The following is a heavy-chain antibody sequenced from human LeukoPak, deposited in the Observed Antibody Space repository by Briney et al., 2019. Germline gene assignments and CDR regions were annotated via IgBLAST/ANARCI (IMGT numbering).Heavy chain of an antibody. CDR1: GFTFNSYA. Sequence: GGSLRLSCAASGFTFNSYAMHWVRQAPGKGLEWVAVISYDGSNKYYADSVKGRFTISRDNSKNTLYLQMNSLRAEDTAVYYCARTRGYSYGFDYWGQGTLVTVSS. CDR3: ARTRGYSYGFDY. CDR2: ISYDGSNK. J-gene: IGHJ4*02. D-gene: IGHD5-18*01. V-gene: IGHV3-30-3*01.